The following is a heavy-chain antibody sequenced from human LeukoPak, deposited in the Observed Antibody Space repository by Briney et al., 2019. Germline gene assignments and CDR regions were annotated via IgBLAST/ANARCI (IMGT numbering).Heavy chain of an antibody. J-gene: IGHJ4*02. CDR1: GYTFTSYD. CDR2: VNPNSGHR. V-gene: IGHV1-8*01. CDR3: ARGAPGSYCSGGSCPYFDY. Sequence: GASVKVSCKASGYTFTSYDINWVRQATGQGLEWMGWVNPNSGHRGYAQKFQGRVTMTRNTSISTAYMELSSLRSEDTAVYYCARGAPGSYCSGGSCPYFDYWGQGTLVSVSS. D-gene: IGHD2-15*01.